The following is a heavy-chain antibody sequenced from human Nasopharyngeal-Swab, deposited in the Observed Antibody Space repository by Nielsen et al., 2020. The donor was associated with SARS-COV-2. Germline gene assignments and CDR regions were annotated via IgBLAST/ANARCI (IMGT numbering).Heavy chain of an antibody. V-gene: IGHV5-51*01. CDR3: ARGIRGRLQLGDY. CDR2: MYPADSDI. J-gene: IGHJ4*02. CDR1: GDDFTTNW. Sequence: GGSLRLSCKAYGDDFTTNWIGWVRQMPGKGLEWMGIMYPADSDIRYSPSFEGQVTISADKSISTAYLQWSSLKASDTAMYYCARGIRGRLQLGDYWGQGTLVTVSS. D-gene: IGHD5-24*01.